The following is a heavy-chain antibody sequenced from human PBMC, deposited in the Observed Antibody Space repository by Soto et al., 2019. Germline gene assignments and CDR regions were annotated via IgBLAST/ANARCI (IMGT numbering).Heavy chain of an antibody. D-gene: IGHD1-7*01. CDR1: GDSVSSNSAA. CDR3: ARARRHNCNYGYYYSGMDV. Sequence: PSQTLSLTCAISGDSVSSNSAAWNWIRQSPSRGLEWLGRTYYRSKWYNDYAVSVKSRITINPDTSKDQFSLQLNSVTPEDTAVYYCARARRHNCNYGYYYSGMDVWAQGTTVTVSS. CDR2: TYYRSKWYN. J-gene: IGHJ6*02. V-gene: IGHV6-1*01.